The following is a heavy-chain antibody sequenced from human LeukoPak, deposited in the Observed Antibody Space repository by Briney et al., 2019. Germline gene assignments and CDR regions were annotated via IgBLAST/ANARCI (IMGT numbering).Heavy chain of an antibody. CDR2: IRSKANSYAT. Sequence: PGGSLKLSCAASGFTFSGSAMYWVRQASGKGLEWVGRIRSKANSYATAYAASVKGRFTISRDDAKNTAYLQMNSLKTEDTAVYYCTRLADSSSWYYYYNGMDVWGQGTTVTVSS. CDR3: TRLADSSSWYYYYNGMDV. D-gene: IGHD6-13*01. V-gene: IGHV3-73*01. J-gene: IGHJ6*02. CDR1: GFTFSGSA.